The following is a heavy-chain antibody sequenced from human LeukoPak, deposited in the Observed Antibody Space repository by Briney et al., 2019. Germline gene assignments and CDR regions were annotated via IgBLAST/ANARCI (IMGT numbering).Heavy chain of an antibody. CDR2: INPSGGST. J-gene: IGHJ3*02. CDR3: AREGIVGATTSAFDI. CDR1: GYTFTSYY. V-gene: IGHV1-46*01. D-gene: IGHD1-26*01. Sequence: ASVKVSCKASGYTFTSYYMHWVRQAPGQGLEWMGIINPSGGSTSYAQKFQGRVTMTRGTSTSTVYMELSSLRSEDTAVYYCAREGIVGATTSAFDIWGQGTMVTVSS.